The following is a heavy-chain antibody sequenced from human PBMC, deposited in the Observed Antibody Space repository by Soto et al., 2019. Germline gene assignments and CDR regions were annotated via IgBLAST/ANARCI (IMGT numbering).Heavy chain of an antibody. D-gene: IGHD1-1*01. V-gene: IGHV1-69*12. J-gene: IGHJ6*02. CDR1: GGTFTSYI. Sequence: QVRLVQSGAEVKKPGSSVKVSCKGSGGTFTSYIITWVRHAPGQGLEWVGGIVPKFGTTNYAQKFQGRVTLTADESSIIVYLELSNLRSEDTGVYYCARGRDDRFGRHYCGLDVWGQGTTVTGS. CDR2: IVPKFGTT. CDR3: ARGRDDRFGRHYCGLDV.